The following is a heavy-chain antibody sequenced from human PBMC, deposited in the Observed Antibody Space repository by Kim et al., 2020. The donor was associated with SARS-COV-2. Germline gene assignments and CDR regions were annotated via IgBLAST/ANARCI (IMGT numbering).Heavy chain of an antibody. CDR3: VICMPITTICYYVN. Sequence: GGSLRLSCSASGFTFSSYGMHWVRQAPGKGLDCVSSITGNGGSTYYADSVRGRFTISRDNSKNTLYLQMSGLRAEDTAVYYCVICMPITTICYYVNWGQGTLVTVSS. J-gene: IGHJ4*02. CDR2: ITGNGGST. V-gene: IGHV3-64D*08. D-gene: IGHD2-2*01. CDR1: GFTFSSYG.